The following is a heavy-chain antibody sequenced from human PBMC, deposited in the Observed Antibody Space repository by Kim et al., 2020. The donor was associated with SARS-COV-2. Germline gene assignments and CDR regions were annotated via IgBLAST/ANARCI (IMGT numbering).Heavy chain of an antibody. V-gene: IGHV3-23*01. Sequence: SAASVKGRFTISRDNAKNTLYLQMNSLRAEDTAVYYCAKAPRSSSDYFDYWGQGTLVTVSS. D-gene: IGHD6-6*01. J-gene: IGHJ4*02. CDR3: AKAPRSSSDYFDY.